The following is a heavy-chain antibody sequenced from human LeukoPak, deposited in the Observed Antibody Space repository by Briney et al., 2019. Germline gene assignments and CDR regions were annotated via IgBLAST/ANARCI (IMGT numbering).Heavy chain of an antibody. CDR2: INSDGSST. CDR3: ARDPRDYGDYVDY. CDR1: GFTFSSYW. D-gene: IGHD4-17*01. Sequence: PGGSLRLSCAASGFTFSSYWMHWVRQAPGKGLVWVSRINSDGSSTSYGDSVKGRFTISRDNAKNTLYLQMNSLRAEDTAVYYCARDPRDYGDYVDYWGQGTLVTVSS. J-gene: IGHJ4*02. V-gene: IGHV3-74*01.